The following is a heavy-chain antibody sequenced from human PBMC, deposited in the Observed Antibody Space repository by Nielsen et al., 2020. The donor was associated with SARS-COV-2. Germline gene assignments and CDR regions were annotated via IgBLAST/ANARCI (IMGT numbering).Heavy chain of an antibody. CDR3: ARGFDP. J-gene: IGHJ5*02. V-gene: IGHV4-34*01. Sequence: SETLSLTCAVYGGSFSGYYWSWIRQPQGKWLEWIGEINHSGSTNYNQSLKSRVTISVDTSKKQFSLKLSSVTAADTAVYYCARGFDPWGQGTLVTVSS. CDR2: INHSGST. CDR1: GGSFSGYY.